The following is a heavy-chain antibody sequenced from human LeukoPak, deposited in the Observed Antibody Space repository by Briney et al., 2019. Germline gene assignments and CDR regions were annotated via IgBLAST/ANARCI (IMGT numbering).Heavy chain of an antibody. D-gene: IGHD2/OR15-2a*01. CDR3: VALLAGS. CDR1: GFNFSDSR. Sequence: PGGSLRLSCATSGFNFSDSRMTWVRQAPGKGLQWVANINRDGTEKHFLDSVEGRFTISRDNAKSTLYLQMNSLRADDTAVYYCVALLAGSWGQGALVTVSS. CDR2: INRDGTEK. J-gene: IGHJ5*02. V-gene: IGHV3-7*02.